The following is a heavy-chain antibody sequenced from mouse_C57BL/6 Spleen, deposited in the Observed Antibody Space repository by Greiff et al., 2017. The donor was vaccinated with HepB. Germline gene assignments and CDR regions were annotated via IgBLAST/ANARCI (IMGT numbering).Heavy chain of an antibody. CDR1: GYTFTSYW. Sequence: VQLQQSGAELVKPGASVKLSCKASGYTFTSYWMHWVKQRPGQGLEWIGMIHPNSGSTNYNEKFKSKATLTVDKSSSTAYMQLSTLTSEDSAVYYCARSDYFDYWGQGTTLTVSS. CDR2: IHPNSGST. J-gene: IGHJ2*01. V-gene: IGHV1-64*01. CDR3: ARSDYFDY.